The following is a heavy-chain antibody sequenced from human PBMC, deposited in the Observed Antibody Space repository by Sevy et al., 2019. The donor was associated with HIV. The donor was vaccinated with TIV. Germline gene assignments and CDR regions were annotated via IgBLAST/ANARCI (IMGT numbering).Heavy chain of an antibody. J-gene: IGHJ4*02. D-gene: IGHD3-22*01. Sequence: WGSLRLSCTAFGFTFSTYAMYWVRQAPGKGLEWVAVISDDGNNKDYADSVKGRFTISRYNSKNTLYLQMNSLRADDTAVYYCASYYYDSTGYYFPLEYWGQGTRVIVSS. CDR2: ISDDGNNK. CDR1: GFTFSTYA. CDR3: ASYYYDSTGYYFPLEY. V-gene: IGHV3-30*01.